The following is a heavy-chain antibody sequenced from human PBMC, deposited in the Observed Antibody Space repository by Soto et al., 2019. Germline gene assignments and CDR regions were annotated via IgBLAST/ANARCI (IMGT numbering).Heavy chain of an antibody. CDR1: GFTFSSYG. D-gene: IGHD6-19*01. CDR2: ISYDGSNK. J-gene: IGHJ6*02. CDR3: AKGPYSSGWYPGYYYGMDV. Sequence: SLRLSCAASGFTFSSYGMHWVRQAPGKGLEWVAVISYDGSNKYYADSVKGRFTISRDNSKNTLYLQMNSLRAEDTAVYYCAKGPYSSGWYPGYYYGMDVWGQGTTVTVSS. V-gene: IGHV3-30*18.